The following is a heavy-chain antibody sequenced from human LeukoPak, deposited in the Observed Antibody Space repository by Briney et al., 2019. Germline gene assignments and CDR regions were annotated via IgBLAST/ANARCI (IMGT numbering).Heavy chain of an antibody. CDR3: ARALTVVGTTVEYFDY. V-gene: IGHV1-18*01. J-gene: IGHJ4*02. CDR2: ISAYNGNT. CDR1: GYTFTSYG. Sequence: ASVKVSCKASGYTFTSYGISWVRQAPGQGLEWMGWISAYNGNTNYAQKLQGRVTMTTDTSTSTAYMELRSLRSDDTAVYYCARALTVVGTTVEYFDYWGQGTLVPVSS. D-gene: IGHD1-14*01.